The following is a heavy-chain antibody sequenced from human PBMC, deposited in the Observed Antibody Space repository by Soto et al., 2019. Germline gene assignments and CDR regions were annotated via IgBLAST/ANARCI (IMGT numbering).Heavy chain of an antibody. V-gene: IGHV1-2*02. CDR2: IKPNSGAT. J-gene: IGHJ5*02. D-gene: IGHD3-10*01. CDR1: GYTCAGYF. Sequence: DSVKVSCKASGYTCAGYFMHWVRQAPGQGLEWMGCIKPNSGATKNAQKFQGRVRLTRDTSINTAYMERSMLSLDDTAVYYGARGGGTSLAPLPWGPGTLVTGSS. CDR3: ARGGGTSLAPLP.